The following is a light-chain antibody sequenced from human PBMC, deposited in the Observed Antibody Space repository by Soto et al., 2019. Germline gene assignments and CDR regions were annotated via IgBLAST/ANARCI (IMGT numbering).Light chain of an antibody. CDR3: SSFAANDNVL. Sequence: QSALTQPPSASGSPGQSVTISCTGTSSDIGAYPSVSWYQQHPGKAPKLMIYEVTKRPSGVPDRFSGSKSGNTASLTVSGLQTEDEADHYCSSFAANDNVLFGGGIKLTVL. CDR2: EVT. V-gene: IGLV2-8*01. J-gene: IGLJ2*01. CDR1: SSDIGAYPS.